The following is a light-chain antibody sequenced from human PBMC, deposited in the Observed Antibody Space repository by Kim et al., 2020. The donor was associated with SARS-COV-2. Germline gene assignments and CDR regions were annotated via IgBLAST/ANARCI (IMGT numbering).Light chain of an antibody. CDR2: DTS. CDR1: QRVGNY. Sequence: PGERASLSCRASQRVGNYLTWYQQKYGQPPRLLIYDTSKRAAGIPPRFSGSGSGTDFTLTITSLEPDDFAVYYCQQGSHWPPTLIFGGGTKVDIK. J-gene: IGKJ4*01. CDR3: QQGSHWPPTLI. V-gene: IGKV3-11*01.